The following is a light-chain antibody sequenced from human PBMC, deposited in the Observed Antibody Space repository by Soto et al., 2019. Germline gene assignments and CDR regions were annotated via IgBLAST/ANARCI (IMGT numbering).Light chain of an antibody. CDR1: QSISIG. V-gene: IGKV1-5*03. Sequence: DIQMTQSPSTLSAYVGDSVTISCRAKQSISIGLAWYQLKPGPAPKLLIYKASTFAIGGPSRFSGSGAGTEVILTISGLQPADVGTDYCQQYNTYSVTFGPGTKVEVK. CDR2: KAS. CDR3: QQYNTYSVT. J-gene: IGKJ1*01.